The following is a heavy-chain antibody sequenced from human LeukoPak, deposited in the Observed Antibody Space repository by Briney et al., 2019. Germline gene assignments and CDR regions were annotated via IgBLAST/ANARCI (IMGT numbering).Heavy chain of an antibody. D-gene: IGHD3-22*01. Sequence: SVKVSCKASGGTFSSYAISWVRQAPGQGLEWMGGIIPIFGTANYAQKFQGRVTITADESTSTAYMELSRLRSDDTAVYYCAREEWDYYDSSGYYYFDYWGQGTLVTVSS. V-gene: IGHV1-69*13. CDR3: AREEWDYYDSSGYYYFDY. CDR1: GGTFSSYA. CDR2: IIPIFGTA. J-gene: IGHJ4*02.